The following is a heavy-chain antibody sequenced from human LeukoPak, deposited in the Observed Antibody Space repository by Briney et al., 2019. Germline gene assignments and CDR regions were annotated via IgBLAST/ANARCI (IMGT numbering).Heavy chain of an antibody. CDR2: INHSGST. Sequence: PSETLSLTCAVYGGSFSGYYWSWIRQPPGKGLEWIGEINHSGSTNYNPSLKSRVTISVDTSKNQFSLKLSSVTAADTAVYYCARGHYSASYWGQGTLVTVSS. D-gene: IGHD1-26*01. CDR1: GGSFSGYY. J-gene: IGHJ4*02. CDR3: ARGHYSASY. V-gene: IGHV4-34*01.